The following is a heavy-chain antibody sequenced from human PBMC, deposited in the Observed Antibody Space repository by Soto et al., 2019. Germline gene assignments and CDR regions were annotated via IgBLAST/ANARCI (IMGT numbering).Heavy chain of an antibody. D-gene: IGHD2-15*01. CDR3: ARGHLGITTTGTWYDFDY. CDR2: IYYSGRT. Sequence: SETLSLTCTVSGDSISSYYWTWIRQPPGKGLEYIGYIYYSGRTYYNPSLKSRVTISVDTSKSQFSLKLSSVTAADTAVYYCARGHLGITTTGTWYDFDYWGQGTLVTVSS. CDR1: GDSISSYY. V-gene: IGHV4-59*01. J-gene: IGHJ4*02.